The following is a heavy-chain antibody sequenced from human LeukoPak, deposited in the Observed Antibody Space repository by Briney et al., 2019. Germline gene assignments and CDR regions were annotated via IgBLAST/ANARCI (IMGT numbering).Heavy chain of an antibody. CDR3: ARDTPEYSSSSYRFDP. Sequence: VASVKVSCKASGYTFTSYAMHWVRQAPGQRLEWMGWINAGNGNTKYSQEFQGRVTITRDTSASTAYMELSSLRSEDTAVYYCARDTPEYSSSSYRFDPWGQGTLVTVSS. CDR2: INAGNGNT. CDR1: GYTFTSYA. D-gene: IGHD6-6*01. V-gene: IGHV1-3*03. J-gene: IGHJ5*02.